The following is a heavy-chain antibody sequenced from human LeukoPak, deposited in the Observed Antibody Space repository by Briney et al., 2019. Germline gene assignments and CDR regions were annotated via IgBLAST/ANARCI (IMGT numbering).Heavy chain of an antibody. CDR2: INPHDFTT. CDR3: ARHSRTGTNRELDY. CDR1: GYSFSTNW. D-gene: IGHD1-14*01. Sequence: GESLKISCQAFGYSFSTNWIGWVRQMPGKGLQWMGIINPHDFTTKYSPSFQGQVTISVDKSINTAFLQWSSLTASDTAVYYCARHSRTGTNRELDYWGQGTLVTVSS. V-gene: IGHV5-51*01. J-gene: IGHJ4*02.